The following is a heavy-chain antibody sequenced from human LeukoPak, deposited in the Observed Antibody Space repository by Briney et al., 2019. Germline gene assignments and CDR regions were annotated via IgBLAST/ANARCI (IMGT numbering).Heavy chain of an antibody. CDR2: IWADGNNK. CDR1: GYTFSSYA. V-gene: IGHV3-33*01. J-gene: IGHJ3*02. Sequence: PGGSLRLSCAASGYTFSSYAMHWVRQAPGKGLEWVAVIWADGNNKYYGDSVKGRFTISRDNSKNTLYLQMNSLRAEDTAVYYCARMGGGAFDIWGQGTMVTVSS. CDR3: ARMGGGAFDI. D-gene: IGHD3-16*01.